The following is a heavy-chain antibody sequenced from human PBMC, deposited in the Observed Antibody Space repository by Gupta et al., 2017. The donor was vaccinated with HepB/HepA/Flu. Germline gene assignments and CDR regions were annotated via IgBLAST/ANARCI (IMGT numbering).Heavy chain of an antibody. J-gene: IGHJ4*02. V-gene: IGHV4-59*01. Sequence: QVQLQESGPGLVKPSETLSLTCTVSGGSISSYYWSWIRQPPGKGLEWIGYIYYSGSTNYNPSLKSRVTISVDTSKNQFSLKLSSVTAADTAVYYCAIGGAYPFDYWGQGTLVTVSS. CDR2: IYYSGST. D-gene: IGHD3-10*01. CDR1: GGSISSYY. CDR3: AIGGAYPFDY.